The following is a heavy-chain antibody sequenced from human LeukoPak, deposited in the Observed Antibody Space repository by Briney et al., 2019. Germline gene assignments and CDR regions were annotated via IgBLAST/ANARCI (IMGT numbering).Heavy chain of an antibody. CDR3: ARMGPTSSGWPEAFDY. V-gene: IGHV3-7*01. CDR2: IKQDASEK. D-gene: IGHD6-25*01. J-gene: IGHJ4*01. Sequence: GGSLRLSCAASGFTFSGYWMNWVRQAPGKGVEWVANIKQDASEKYYVDSVKGRFTISRDNAKNSLSLQMSSLRAEDTAVYYCARMGPTSSGWPEAFDYWGRGTLVTVSS. CDR1: GFTFSGYW.